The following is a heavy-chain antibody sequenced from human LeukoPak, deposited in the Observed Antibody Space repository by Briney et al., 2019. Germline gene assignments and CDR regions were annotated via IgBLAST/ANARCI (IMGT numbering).Heavy chain of an antibody. D-gene: IGHD3-10*01. CDR2: IRLGGGLT. CDR1: GFTFMNYV. Sequence: LGGSLRLSCSGSGFTFMNYVMAWVRQAPGKGLEWVSSIRLGGGLTHSADHVKGRFIISRDMNTLFLQMNNLRPEDTAMYYCARKITMVRGPLIKGYFDLWGRGTLVSVSS. CDR3: ARKITMVRGPLIKGYFDL. J-gene: IGHJ2*01. V-gene: IGHV3-23*01.